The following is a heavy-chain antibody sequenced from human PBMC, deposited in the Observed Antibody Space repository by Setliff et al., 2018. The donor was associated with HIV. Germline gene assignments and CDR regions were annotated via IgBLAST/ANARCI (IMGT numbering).Heavy chain of an antibody. CDR2: VYYTGKT. J-gene: IGHJ5*02. Sequence: SETLSLTCTVSGGSITSSSFYWAWIRQSPGKGLEWIGSVYYTGKTKYNPSLESRLTMSMDASESQFSLTLNSVTAADTAMYYCATCRHRPSNWFDPWGQGTVVTVSS. CDR3: ATCRHRPSNWFDP. V-gene: IGHV4-39*07. CDR1: GGSITSSSFY.